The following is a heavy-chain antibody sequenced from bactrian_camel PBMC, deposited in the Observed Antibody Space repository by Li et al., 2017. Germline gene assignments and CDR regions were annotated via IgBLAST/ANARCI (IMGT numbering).Heavy chain of an antibody. CDR2: SHRFGWSP. J-gene: IGHJ4*01. CDR1: GSREDTLC. CDR3: AASRWSPLGWDNANGYLH. V-gene: IGHV3S60*01. D-gene: IGHD5*01. Sequence: HVQLVESGGDSVQVGGSLSLSCTYSGSREDTLCVGWFRQAPEKEREVIATSHRFGWSPWYADSVKGRFTMSRNNARSTATLQMNSLKPEDTAMYYCAASRWSPLGWDNANGYLHWGQGTQVTVS.